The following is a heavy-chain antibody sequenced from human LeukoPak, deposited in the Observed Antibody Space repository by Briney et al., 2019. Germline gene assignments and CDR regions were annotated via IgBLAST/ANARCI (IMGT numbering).Heavy chain of an antibody. CDR2: INTNTGNP. V-gene: IGHV7-4-1*02. Sequence: ASVKVSCKASGYTFTSYAMNWVRQAPGQGLEWMGWINTNTGNPTYAQGFTGRFVFSLDTSVSTAYLQISSLKAEDTAVYYCARGYPYYYDSSGELGDFDYWGQGTLVTVSS. CDR3: ARGYPYYYDSSGELGDFDY. CDR1: GYTFTSYA. D-gene: IGHD3-22*01. J-gene: IGHJ4*02.